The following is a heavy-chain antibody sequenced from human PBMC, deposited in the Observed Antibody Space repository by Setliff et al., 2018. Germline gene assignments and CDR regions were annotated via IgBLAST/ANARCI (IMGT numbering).Heavy chain of an antibody. CDR3: ARGRWASNYGYYYYGMDV. D-gene: IGHD4-4*01. J-gene: IGHJ6*02. CDR2: IIPIFGTA. CDR1: GGTFSSYA. V-gene: IGHV1-69*05. Sequence: VASVKVSCKASGGTFSSYAISWVRQAPGQGLEWMGGIIPIFGTANYAQKFQGRVTITTDESTSTAYMELSSLRSEDTAVYYCARGRWASNYGYYYYGMDVWGQGTTVTVSS.